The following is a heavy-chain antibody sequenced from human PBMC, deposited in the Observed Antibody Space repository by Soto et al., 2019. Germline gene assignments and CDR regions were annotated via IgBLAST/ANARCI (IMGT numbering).Heavy chain of an antibody. CDR1: GDSMSRGDYY. V-gene: IGHV4-30-4*01. CDR3: ARAPLYYYGDLSPLSDM. D-gene: IGHD3-10*01. CDR2: IYHTGRT. Sequence: QVQLQESGPGLVKPSQTLSLSCTVSGDSMSRGDYYWSWIRQPPGKGLEWIGFIYHTGRTYYSPSRHARVEIAVDTSKNQFSLKLSSVTAADTAVYYCARAPLYYYGDLSPLSDMWGQGTMVTVSS. J-gene: IGHJ3*02.